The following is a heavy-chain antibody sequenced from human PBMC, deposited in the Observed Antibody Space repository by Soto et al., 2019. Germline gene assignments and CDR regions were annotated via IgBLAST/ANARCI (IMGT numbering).Heavy chain of an antibody. Sequence: SVKVSCKASGGTFSSYAISWVRQAPGQGLEWMGGIIPIFGTANYAQKFQGRVTITADESTSTAYMELSSLRSEDTAVYYCARFAAGTPRGDYWGQGTLVTVSS. CDR1: GGTFSSYA. D-gene: IGHD6-13*01. V-gene: IGHV1-69*13. CDR2: IIPIFGTA. J-gene: IGHJ4*02. CDR3: ARFAAGTPRGDY.